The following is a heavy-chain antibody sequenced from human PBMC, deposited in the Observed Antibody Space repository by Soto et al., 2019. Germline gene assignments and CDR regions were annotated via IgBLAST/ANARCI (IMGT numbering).Heavy chain of an antibody. CDR3: ARDPGTLSSI. V-gene: IGHV3-33*01. CDR2: IWYDGSNK. D-gene: IGHD1-1*01. Sequence: GGSLRLSCAASGFTFSSYGMHWVRQAPGKGLEWVAVIWYDGSNKYYADSVKGRFTISRDNSKNTLYLQMHSLRAEDTAVYYCARDPGTLSSIWGQGTMGTVSS. CDR1: GFTFSSYG. J-gene: IGHJ3*02.